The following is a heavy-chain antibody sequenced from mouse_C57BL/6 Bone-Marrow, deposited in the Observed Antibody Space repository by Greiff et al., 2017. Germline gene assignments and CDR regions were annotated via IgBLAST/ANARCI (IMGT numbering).Heavy chain of an antibody. D-gene: IGHD4-1*01. J-gene: IGHJ2*01. CDR3: ASAGPLGRGFDY. V-gene: IGHV1-55*01. CDR2: IYPTSGRT. CDR1: GYTFTSYW. Sequence: VQLQQPGAELVKPGASVKMSCKASGYTFTSYWITWVKQRPGQGLEWIGDIYPTSGRTNYEEKFKSKAILTVDTASNTASMQLSSLTSEDSAVFYCASAGPLGRGFDYWGQGTTLTVSS.